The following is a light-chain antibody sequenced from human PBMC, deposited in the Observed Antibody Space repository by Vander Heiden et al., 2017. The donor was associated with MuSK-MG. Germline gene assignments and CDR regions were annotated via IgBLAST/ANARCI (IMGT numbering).Light chain of an antibody. CDR3: QSADSSGTWV. V-gene: IGLV3-25*03. J-gene: IGLJ3*02. CDR2: EDS. CDR1: ALPKQY. Sequence: SYELTQPPSVSVSPGQTARITCSGDALPKQYAYWYQQKPGQAPVLVIYEDSERPSGITERFSGSSSGTTVTLTISGVQAEDEADYYCQSADSSGTWVFGGGTKLTVL.